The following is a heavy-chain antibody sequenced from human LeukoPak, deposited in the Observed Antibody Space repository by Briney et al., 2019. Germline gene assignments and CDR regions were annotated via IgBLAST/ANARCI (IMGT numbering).Heavy chain of an antibody. D-gene: IGHD2-8*01. CDR2: ISYDGSNK. Sequence: GSLRLSCAASGFTFSSYAMHWVRQAPGKGLEWVAVISYDGSNKYYADSVKGRFTISRDNSKNTLYLQMNSLRAEDTAVYYCARDVSDIVLMVYTDAFDIWGQGTMVTVSS. J-gene: IGHJ3*02. V-gene: IGHV3-30*04. CDR3: ARDVSDIVLMVYTDAFDI. CDR1: GFTFSSYA.